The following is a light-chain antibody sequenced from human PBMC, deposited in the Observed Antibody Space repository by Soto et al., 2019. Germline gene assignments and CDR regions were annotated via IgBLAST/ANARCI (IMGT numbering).Light chain of an antibody. Sequence: DFQMPQSLKNLSAAVGDRVTITCRARQSIISWLAWYQQKPGKAPKLLIYAASSLQSGVPSRFSGSGSGTDFTLTICSLQPEDFPTYYCQPSYSTPRFGQGTKVDIK. J-gene: IGKJ1*01. CDR3: QPSYSTPR. V-gene: IGKV1-39*01. CDR2: AAS. CDR1: QSIISW.